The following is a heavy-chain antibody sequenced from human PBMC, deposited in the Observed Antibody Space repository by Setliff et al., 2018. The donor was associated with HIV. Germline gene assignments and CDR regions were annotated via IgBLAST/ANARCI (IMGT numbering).Heavy chain of an antibody. CDR2: IRNKANSYTT. D-gene: IGHD4-17*01. J-gene: IGHJ6*03. V-gene: IGHV3-72*01. Sequence: GEFLKISCAASGFSFSDHYMDWVRQAPGKGLEWVGRIRNKANSYTTEYDASVKGRFTISGDESMNSLYLRMNSLRTEDTAVYYCGRLATVITPYHYYYYMDVWGKGTTVTVSS. CDR3: GRLATVITPYHYYYYMDV. CDR1: GFSFSDHY.